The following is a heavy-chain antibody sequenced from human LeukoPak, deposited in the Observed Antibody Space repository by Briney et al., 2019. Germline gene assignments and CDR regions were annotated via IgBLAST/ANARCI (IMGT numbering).Heavy chain of an antibody. D-gene: IGHD6-13*01. Sequence: GGSLRLSCAASGFTFSSYSMNWVRQAPGKGLEWVSFISTSSSCIYYADSVKGRFTISRDNAKNSLYLQMNTLRAEDTAVYYCARASSSWYYFDYWGQGTLVTVSS. CDR1: GFTFSSYS. CDR3: ARASSSWYYFDY. V-gene: IGHV3-21*01. CDR2: ISTSSSCI. J-gene: IGHJ4*02.